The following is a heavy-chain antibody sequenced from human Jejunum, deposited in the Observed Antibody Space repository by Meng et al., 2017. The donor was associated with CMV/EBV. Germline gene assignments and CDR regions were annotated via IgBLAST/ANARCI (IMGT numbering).Heavy chain of an antibody. D-gene: IGHD3-9*01. CDR1: YG. CDR3: AKDRGVPYYDVLTGYSYFDY. CDR2: IHSDTNNE. V-gene: IGHV3-30*02. Sequence: YGMHWVSQAPGKGLEWVAFIHSDTNNEYYVDSVKGRFTISRDNSKNTLYLQMNSLKTEDTAVYYCAKDRGVPYYDVLTGYSYFDYWGQGTLVTVSS. J-gene: IGHJ4*02.